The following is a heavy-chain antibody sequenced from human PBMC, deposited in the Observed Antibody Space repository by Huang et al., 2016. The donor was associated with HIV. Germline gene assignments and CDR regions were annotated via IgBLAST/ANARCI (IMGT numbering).Heavy chain of an antibody. J-gene: IGHJ5*02. CDR3: AKTDYDSSGHPDH. Sequence: QVQLVESGGGVVQPGGSLRLSCAASGFSFTPRAMHWVRQAPGKGLEWVAFISHDGAIKYYGDSVKGRSTISRDNSMHTLYLHVNSLRTDDTAVYFCAKTDYDSSGHPDHWGQGTLVTVSS. D-gene: IGHD3-22*01. V-gene: IGHV3-30*02. CDR1: GFSFTPRA. CDR2: ISHDGAIK.